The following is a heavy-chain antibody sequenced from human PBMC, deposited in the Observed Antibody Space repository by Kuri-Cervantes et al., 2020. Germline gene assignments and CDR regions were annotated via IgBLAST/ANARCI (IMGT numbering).Heavy chain of an antibody. CDR3: ASGAGWGNPNAFDV. Sequence: GESLENSCAAAGFTFSSYAMSWVRQAPGKGLGWVSAFSSSGGRTHYGDPVRGRFTDSTDHAKNTLYLQMNSLRDEDTAVYYCASGAGWGNPNAFDVWGLGTMVTVSS. V-gene: IGHV3-23*01. CDR2: FSSSGGRT. CDR1: GFTFSSYA. J-gene: IGHJ3*01. D-gene: IGHD3-16*01.